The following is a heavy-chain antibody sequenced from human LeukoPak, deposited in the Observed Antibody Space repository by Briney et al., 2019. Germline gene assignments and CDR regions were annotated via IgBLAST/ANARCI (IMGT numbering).Heavy chain of an antibody. V-gene: IGHV3-21*01. CDR1: GFTLSSYS. CDR3: ARVNWNDGEDYFDY. CDR2: ISSSSSYI. D-gene: IGHD1-1*01. J-gene: IGHJ4*02. Sequence: GGSLRLSCAASGFTLSSYSMNWVRQAPGKGLEWASSISSSSSYIYYADSVKGRFTISRDNAKNSLYLQMNSLRAEDTAVYYCARVNWNDGEDYFDYWGQGTLVTVSS.